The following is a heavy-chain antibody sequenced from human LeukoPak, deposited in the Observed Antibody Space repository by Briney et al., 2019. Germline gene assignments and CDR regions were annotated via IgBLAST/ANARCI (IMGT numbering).Heavy chain of an antibody. CDR3: ASIVGAITNLDY. D-gene: IGHD1-26*01. CDR2: ISYDGSNK. V-gene: IGHV3-30-3*01. J-gene: IGHJ4*02. CDR1: GFTFSSYA. Sequence: GGSLRLSCAASGFTFSSYAMHWVRQAPGKGLEWVAVISYDGSNKYYADSVKGRFTISRDNSKNTLYLQMNSLRAEDTAVYYCASIVGAITNLDYWGQGTLVTVSS.